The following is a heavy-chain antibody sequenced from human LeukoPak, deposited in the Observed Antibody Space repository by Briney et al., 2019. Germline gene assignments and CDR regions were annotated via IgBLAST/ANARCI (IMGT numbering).Heavy chain of an antibody. CDR3: AKHAGRVVHPSDY. CDR2: ISGSGGST. D-gene: IGHD2-2*01. Sequence: PGGSLRLSCAASGFTFSSYAMSWVRQAPGKGLEWVSAISGSGGSTYYADSVKGRFTISRDNSKNTRYLQMNSLRGEDTAVYSCAKHAGRVVHPSDYWGQGTLVTVSS. CDR1: GFTFSSYA. V-gene: IGHV3-23*01. J-gene: IGHJ4*02.